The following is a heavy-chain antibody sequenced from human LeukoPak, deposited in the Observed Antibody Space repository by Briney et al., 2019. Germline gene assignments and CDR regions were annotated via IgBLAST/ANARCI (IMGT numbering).Heavy chain of an antibody. Sequence: GGSLRLSCAASGFTFSSYEMNWVRQAPGEGLEWVSYISSSGSTIYYAGSVKGRFTISRDNAKNSLYLQMNSLRAEDTAVYYCARSYCGGNSCYSWIDYWGQGTLVTVSS. V-gene: IGHV3-48*03. D-gene: IGHD2-15*01. CDR2: ISSSGSTI. CDR1: GFTFSSYE. J-gene: IGHJ4*02. CDR3: ARSYCGGNSCYSWIDY.